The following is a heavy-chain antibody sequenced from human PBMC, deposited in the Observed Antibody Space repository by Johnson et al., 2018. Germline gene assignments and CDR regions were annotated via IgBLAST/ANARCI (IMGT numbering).Heavy chain of an antibody. V-gene: IGHV4-59*01. CDR1: GGSLNSYY. CDR3: ARLQWELQWRGDGKFLFDS. CDR2: IHNSGST. D-gene: IGHD1-26*01. Sequence: QVQLQESGPGLVEPSETLSLTCTVSGGSLNSYYWSWIRQPPGKALEWIGYIHNSGSTIYNPSLKSRLTISIDTFKKQFSLKVNSVTAADTAVYYCARLQWELQWRGDGKFLFDSGGQGTLVTVSS. J-gene: IGHJ5*01.